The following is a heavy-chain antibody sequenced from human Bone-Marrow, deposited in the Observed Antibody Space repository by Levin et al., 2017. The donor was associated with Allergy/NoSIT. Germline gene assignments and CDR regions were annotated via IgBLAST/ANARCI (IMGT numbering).Heavy chain of an antibody. D-gene: IGHD1-1*01. V-gene: IGHV3-21*01. J-gene: IGHJ4*02. CDR1: GFTFSLYS. CDR2: ISSSGTDM. CDR3: ARDLDTSELFDS. Sequence: PGGSLRLSCTVSGFTFSLYSMNWVRQAPGKGLEWVSSISSSGTDMYNADSVKGRFTISRDNAKNSLNLQMSSLRAEDTAVYYCARDLDTSELFDSWGQGTLVTVAS.